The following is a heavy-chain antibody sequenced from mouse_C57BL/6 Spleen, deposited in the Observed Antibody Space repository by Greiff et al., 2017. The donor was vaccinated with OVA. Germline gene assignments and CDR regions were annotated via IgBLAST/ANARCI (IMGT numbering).Heavy chain of an antibody. J-gene: IGHJ3*01. CDR3: ARGGLDGSSSFAY. V-gene: IGHV1-69*01. CDR1: GYTFTSYW. Sequence: VQLQQPGAELVMPGASVKLSCKASGYTFTSYWMHWVKQRPGQGLEWIGEIDPSDSYTNYNQKFKGKSTLTVDKSSSTAYMQLSSLTSEDSAVYYCARGGLDGSSSFAYWGQGTLVTVSA. CDR2: IDPSDSYT. D-gene: IGHD1-1*01.